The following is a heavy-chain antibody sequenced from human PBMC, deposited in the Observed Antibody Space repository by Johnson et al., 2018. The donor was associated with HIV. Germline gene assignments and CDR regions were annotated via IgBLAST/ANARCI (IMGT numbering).Heavy chain of an antibody. CDR1: GFTFRTYS. CDR3: AREKTTGWYDDAFDI. J-gene: IGHJ3*02. V-gene: IGHV3-30-3*01. CDR2: ISYVETNK. Sequence: QVQLVESGGALVQPGGSLRLSCAASGFTFRTYSMHWVRQPPGKGLEWVAAISYVETNKYYADSVKGRFTISRDNSKNTLYLHMTSLRADDTAVYYCAREKTTGWYDDAFDIWGHGTMVTVSS. D-gene: IGHD6-19*01.